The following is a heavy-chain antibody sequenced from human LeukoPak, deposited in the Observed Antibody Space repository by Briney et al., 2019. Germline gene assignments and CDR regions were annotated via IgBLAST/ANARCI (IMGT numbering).Heavy chain of an antibody. V-gene: IGHV1-2*02. CDR1: GYTFTCYY. Sequence: GASVKVSCKASGYTFTCYYMHWGWQAHGQGQEGRGWINPNSGGTNYAQKFQGRLTMTRHTSISTAYMELSRLRSDDTAVYYCARGLPDYGDPREGDYWGQGTLVTVSS. D-gene: IGHD4-17*01. CDR2: INPNSGGT. J-gene: IGHJ4*02. CDR3: ARGLPDYGDPREGDY.